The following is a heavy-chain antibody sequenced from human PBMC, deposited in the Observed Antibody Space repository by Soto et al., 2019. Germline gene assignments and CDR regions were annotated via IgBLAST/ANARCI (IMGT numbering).Heavy chain of an antibody. V-gene: IGHV3-48*03. J-gene: IGHJ3*01. CDR3: SRETSHDDFDV. CDR1: GFTFSSYE. CDR2: ISSSGRDT. Sequence: EVQLVESGGGLVQPGGSLRLSCAASGFTFSSYEMNWVRQAPGKGLEWVSYISSSGRDTFYADSVKGRFTISRDNGKSLLHLQMNSLRAEDTGIYYCSRETSHDDFDVWGQGTTVTVSS. D-gene: IGHD4-17*01.